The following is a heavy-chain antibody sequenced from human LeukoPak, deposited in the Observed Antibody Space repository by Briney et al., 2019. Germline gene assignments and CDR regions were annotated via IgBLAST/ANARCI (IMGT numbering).Heavy chain of an antibody. CDR1: GGSISSSSYY. Sequence: SETLSLTCTVSGGSISSSSYYWSWIRQPPGKGLEWIGEINHSGSTNYNPSLKSRVTISVDTSKNQFSLKLSSVTAADTAVYYCARGVGWMRAFDIWGQGTMVTVSS. J-gene: IGHJ3*02. CDR3: ARGVGWMRAFDI. CDR2: INHSGST. D-gene: IGHD5-12*01. V-gene: IGHV4-39*07.